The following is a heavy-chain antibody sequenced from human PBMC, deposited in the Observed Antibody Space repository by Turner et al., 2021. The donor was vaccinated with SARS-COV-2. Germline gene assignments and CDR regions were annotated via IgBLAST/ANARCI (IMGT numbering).Heavy chain of an antibody. Sequence: EAQLVESGGGLVKPGGSLRVSCAASGFTFSSYGMNWVRQAPGKGLEWVSSISSSSSYIYYADSMKGRFTISRDNAKNSLYLQMNSLRAEDTAVYYCARGTYYYDSSTYSGTNWFDPWGQGTLVTVSS. CDR2: ISSSSSYI. CDR1: GFTFSSYG. J-gene: IGHJ5*02. CDR3: ARGTYYYDSSTYSGTNWFDP. D-gene: IGHD3-22*01. V-gene: IGHV3-21*01.